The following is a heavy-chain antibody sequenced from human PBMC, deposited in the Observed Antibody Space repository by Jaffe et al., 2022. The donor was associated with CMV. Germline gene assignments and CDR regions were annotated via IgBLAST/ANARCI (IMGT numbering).Heavy chain of an antibody. CDR1: GYTISGYY. J-gene: IGHJ4*02. Sequence: QVQMVQSGAEVKNPGASVRVSCKASGYTISGYYIHWVRQAPGQGLEWMGWINPKSGGTYYAPKFQGRVTMTMDTSISTVYMELTRLEFEDTAVYYCATAGPNYYDGRDPWVYWGQGTLVTVSS. CDR2: INPKSGGT. V-gene: IGHV1-2*02. D-gene: IGHD3-22*01. CDR3: ATAGPNYYDGRDPWVY.